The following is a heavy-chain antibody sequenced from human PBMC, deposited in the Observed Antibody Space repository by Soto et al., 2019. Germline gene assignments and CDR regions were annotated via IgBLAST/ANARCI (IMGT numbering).Heavy chain of an antibody. CDR1: GDSVSSNSAT. V-gene: IGHV6-1*01. Sequence: QSQTLSLPCAISGDSVSSNSATWNWIRQSPSRGLEWLGRTYYRSKWYNDYAVSVKSRITINPDTSKNQLSLQLNSVTPEDTAVYYCARDRYANGHFDYWGQGTLVTVSS. D-gene: IGHD2-2*01. J-gene: IGHJ4*02. CDR2: TYYRSKWYN. CDR3: ARDRYANGHFDY.